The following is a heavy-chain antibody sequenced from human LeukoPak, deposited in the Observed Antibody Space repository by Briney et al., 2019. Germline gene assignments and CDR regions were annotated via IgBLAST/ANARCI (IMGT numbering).Heavy chain of an antibody. D-gene: IGHD6-19*01. CDR2: IYYSGST. CDR3: ARDFSSSGWYHPLGY. J-gene: IGHJ4*02. V-gene: IGHV4-59*01. CDR1: GGSIRSYY. Sequence: SETLSLTCTVSGGSIRSYYWSWIRQPPGKGLEWIGYIYYSGSTNYNPSLKSRVTISVDTSKNQFSLKLSSVTAADTAVYYCARDFSSSGWYHPLGYWGQGTLVTVSS.